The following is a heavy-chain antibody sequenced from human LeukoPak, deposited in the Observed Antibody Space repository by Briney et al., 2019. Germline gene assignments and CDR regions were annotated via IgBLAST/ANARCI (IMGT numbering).Heavy chain of an antibody. CDR1: GLTFSSYA. J-gene: IGHJ6*04. CDR3: ARDSPQHCDSGRCSSGVMDV. V-gene: IGHV3-30*04. Sequence: GGSLRLSCAAFGLTFSSYAIHWVRRAPGKGLQWVAVISYDGSDKKYADSVKGRFTISRDNSKNTLYLQMSSLRIDDTAVYYCARDSPQHCDSGRCSSGVMDVWGKGTTVTVSS. CDR2: ISYDGSDK. D-gene: IGHD2/OR15-2a*01.